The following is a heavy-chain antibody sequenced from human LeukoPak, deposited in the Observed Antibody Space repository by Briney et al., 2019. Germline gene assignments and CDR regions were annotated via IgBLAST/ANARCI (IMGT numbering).Heavy chain of an antibody. Sequence: GGSLRLSCTASGFTFGDYTMTWVRQAPGKGLECVGFIRSKAYGGTSEYAASVKGRFAISRDDSKSIAYLQMNSLRAEDTAVYYCAKHDRWLQLPYYFDYWGQGTLVTVSS. CDR1: GFTFGDYT. D-gene: IGHD5-24*01. V-gene: IGHV3-49*04. CDR2: IRSKAYGGTS. J-gene: IGHJ4*02. CDR3: AKHDRWLQLPYYFDY.